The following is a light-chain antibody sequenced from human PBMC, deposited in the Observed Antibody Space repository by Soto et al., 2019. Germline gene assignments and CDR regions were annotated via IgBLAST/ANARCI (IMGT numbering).Light chain of an antibody. J-gene: IGKJ1*01. CDR3: QQYNSYSPWK. CDR2: AAN. Sequence: IQLTHSPSSLSASVLYIVSITFRSSQGIITYLAWYQQKLGKAPKVLIYAANTLQSGVPSRFSGSGSGTEFTLTISSLQPDDFATYYCQQYNSYSPWKFGQGTKVDIK. CDR1: QGIITY. V-gene: IGKV1-9*01.